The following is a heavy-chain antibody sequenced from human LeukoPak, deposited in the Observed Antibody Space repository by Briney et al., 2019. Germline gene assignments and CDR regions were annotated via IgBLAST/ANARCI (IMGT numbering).Heavy chain of an antibody. Sequence: PSETLSLTCAVYGGSFSGYYWSWIRQPPGKGLEWIGEINHSGSTNYNPSLKSRVTISVDTSKNQFSLKLSSVTAADTAVYYCASTRPHIVLVTALDAFDIWGQGTMVTVSS. J-gene: IGHJ3*02. CDR2: INHSGST. V-gene: IGHV4-34*01. CDR3: ASTRPHIVLVTALDAFDI. CDR1: GGSFSGYY. D-gene: IGHD2-21*02.